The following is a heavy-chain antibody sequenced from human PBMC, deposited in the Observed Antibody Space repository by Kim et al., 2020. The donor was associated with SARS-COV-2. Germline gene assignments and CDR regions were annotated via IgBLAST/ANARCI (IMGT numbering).Heavy chain of an antibody. J-gene: IGHJ4*02. V-gene: IGHV3-7*04. Sequence: GGSLRLSCAASGFTFSSYWMNWVRQAPGKGLEWVANINQGGSEKYYVDSVKGRFTISRDNAKNSVYLQMNSLRAEDTAVYYCLRGASIHLGQVTLVTVSS. D-gene: IGHD3-9*01. CDR2: INQGGSEK. CDR1: GFTFSSYW. CDR3: LRGASIH.